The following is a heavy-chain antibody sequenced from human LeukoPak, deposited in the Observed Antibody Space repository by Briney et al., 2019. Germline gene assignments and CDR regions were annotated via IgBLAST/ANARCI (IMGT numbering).Heavy chain of an antibody. J-gene: IGHJ4*02. CDR1: GFSVSHNY. CDR2: IYSGGNT. D-gene: IGHD6-13*01. V-gene: IGHV3-53*01. Sequence: GGSLRLSCTASGFSVSHNYMNWVRQAPGKGLEWVALIYSGGNTHYADSVKGRFTISRDNSKNTLYLQMSSLRVEDTAVYYCTRDTPGIAASVSGGWGQGTLVAVSS. CDR3: TRDTPGIAASVSGG.